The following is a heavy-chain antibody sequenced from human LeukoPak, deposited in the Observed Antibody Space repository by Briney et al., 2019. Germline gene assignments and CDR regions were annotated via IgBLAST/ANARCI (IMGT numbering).Heavy chain of an antibody. CDR2: IYYSGST. J-gene: IGHJ6*02. CDR3: ARVPPAFGMDV. Sequence: SETLSLTCTVSGGSISSYYWSWIRQPPGKGLEWIGYIYYSGSTNYNPSLKSRVTISVDTSKNQFSLKLSSVTAADTAVYYCARVPPAFGMDVWGQGTTVTVSS. CDR1: GGSISSYY. V-gene: IGHV4-59*08. D-gene: IGHD3-3*02.